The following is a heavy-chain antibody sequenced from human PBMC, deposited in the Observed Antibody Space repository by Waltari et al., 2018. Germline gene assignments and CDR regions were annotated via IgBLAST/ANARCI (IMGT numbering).Heavy chain of an antibody. J-gene: IGHJ5*02. Sequence: QMRLQESDPGLVKASETLFLTCTVSGGSITSNSHYWGWIRQTPGKGLEWIGSIHHTGGTSYNPSLRSRVTIAIDTSKNDFSLQLTSVTAADTALYYCARHITDSGKLIPFAPWGRGPLVTVSS. CDR2: IHHTGGT. D-gene: IGHD1-1*01. CDR1: GGSITSNSHY. V-gene: IGHV4-39*01. CDR3: ARHITDSGKLIPFAP.